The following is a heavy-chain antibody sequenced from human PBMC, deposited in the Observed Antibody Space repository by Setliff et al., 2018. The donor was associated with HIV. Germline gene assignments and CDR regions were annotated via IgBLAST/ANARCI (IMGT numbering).Heavy chain of an antibody. V-gene: IGHV3-7*01. Sequence: GGSLRLSCAASGFSFSDYWMSWVRQTPGKGLEWVATIKPDGSERSYVDSVKGRFTISRDNAENSLYLQMNSLRAEDTAVYYCAKSGVRPHPSHDYYQYGMDVWGQGTTVTVSS. CDR2: IKPDGSER. J-gene: IGHJ6*02. D-gene: IGHD1-1*01. CDR1: GFSFSDYW. CDR3: AKSGVRPHPSHDYYQYGMDV.